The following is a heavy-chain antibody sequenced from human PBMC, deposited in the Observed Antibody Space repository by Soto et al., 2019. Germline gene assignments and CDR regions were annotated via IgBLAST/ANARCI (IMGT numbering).Heavy chain of an antibody. Sequence: EVQLVESGGGLAQPGRSLRLSCAASGFTFDDYAMHWVRQAPGKGLGWVSGISWNSGSIDYADSVKGRFTISRDNTQNSLYLQMNSLRAEDTALYYCAKGRFYDILTGLDYWGQGTVVTVSS. J-gene: IGHJ4*02. CDR2: ISWNSGSI. D-gene: IGHD3-9*01. CDR3: AKGRFYDILTGLDY. CDR1: GFTFDDYA. V-gene: IGHV3-9*01.